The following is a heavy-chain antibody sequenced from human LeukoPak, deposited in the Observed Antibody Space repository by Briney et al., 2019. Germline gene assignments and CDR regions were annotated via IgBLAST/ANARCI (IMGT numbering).Heavy chain of an antibody. CDR3: ARDYDILTTYYYYGMDV. CDR1: GFTFSSYS. CDR2: ISSSSSYI. Sequence: GGSLRLSCAASGFTFSSYSMNWVRQAPGKGLEWVSSISSSSSYIYYADSVKGRFTISRDNAKNSLYLQMNSPRAEDTAVYYCARDYDILTTYYYYGMDVWGQGTTVTVSS. D-gene: IGHD3-9*01. V-gene: IGHV3-21*01. J-gene: IGHJ6*02.